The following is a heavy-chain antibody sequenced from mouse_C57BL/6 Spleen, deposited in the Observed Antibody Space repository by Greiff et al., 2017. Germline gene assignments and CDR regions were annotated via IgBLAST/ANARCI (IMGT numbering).Heavy chain of an antibody. CDR1: GYAFSSYW. CDR2: IYPGDGDT. V-gene: IGHV1-80*01. D-gene: IGHD3-2*02. CDR3: ARDSSGYLAWFAY. Sequence: SGAELVKPGASVKISCKASGYAFSSYWMNRVKQRPGKGLEGIGQIYPGDGDTNYNGKFKGKATLTADKSSSTAYMQLSSLTSEDSAVYFCARDSSGYLAWFAYWGQGTLVTVSA. J-gene: IGHJ3*01.